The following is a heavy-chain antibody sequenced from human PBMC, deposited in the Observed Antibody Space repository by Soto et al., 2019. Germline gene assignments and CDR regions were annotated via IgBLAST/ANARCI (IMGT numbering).Heavy chain of an antibody. CDR2: IVNDGSDR. J-gene: IGHJ4*02. D-gene: IGHD4-17*01. CDR1: GFTFSRYG. V-gene: IGHV3-33*01. Sequence: GGSLRLACVGSGFTFSRYGMHWLRQAPGEGLEWMAVIVNDGSDRDYAASVAGRFTISRDNSKNTLYLQMDNLGVDDTAMYYCARDDDYEANGLDYWGQGTLVTVSS. CDR3: ARDDDYEANGLDY.